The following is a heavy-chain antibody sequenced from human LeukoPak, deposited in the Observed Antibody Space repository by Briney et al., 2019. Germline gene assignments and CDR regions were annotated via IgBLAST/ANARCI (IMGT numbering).Heavy chain of an antibody. CDR2: FDSEDGET. CDR1: GYTLTELS. Sequence: ASVKVSCKVSGYTLTELSMHWVRQAPGKGLEWMGGFDSEDGETNYAQKFQDGVTMTEDTSTDTAYMELSSLRSEDTAVYYCATAPITMMVASLWGNCGQGTLVTVSS. V-gene: IGHV1-24*01. J-gene: IGHJ4*02. D-gene: IGHD3-22*01. CDR3: ATAPITMMVASLWGN.